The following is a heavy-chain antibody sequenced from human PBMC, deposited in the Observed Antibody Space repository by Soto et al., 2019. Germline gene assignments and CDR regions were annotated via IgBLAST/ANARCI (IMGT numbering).Heavy chain of an antibody. J-gene: IGHJ6*03. Sequence: GGSPRLSCAAPGFTFRGYHISRVRPGPGEGGEGGSHISSSSSSGSTIYYADSVKGRFTISRDNAKNSLYLQMNSLRAEDTAVYYCARSRGDYDILTGSPYYYMDVWGKGTTVTVYS. CDR1: GFTFRGYH. CDR3: ARSRGDYDILTGSPYYYMDV. V-gene: IGHV3-11*01. D-gene: IGHD3-9*01. CDR2: ISSSSSSGSTI.